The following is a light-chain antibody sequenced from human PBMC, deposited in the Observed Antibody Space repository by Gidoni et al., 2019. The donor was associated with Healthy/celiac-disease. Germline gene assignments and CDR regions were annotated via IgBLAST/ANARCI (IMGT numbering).Light chain of an antibody. V-gene: IGKV3-11*01. J-gene: IGKJ1*01. CDR2: DAS. CDR3: QQRSNWPTWT. Sequence: ETVLTQSPATLPLSPGERATLSCRASQSVRSYLAWYQQKPGQAPRLLIYDASNRATGIPARFSGSGSGTDFNLTISSLEPEAFAVYYCQQRSNWPTWTFGQGTKVEIK. CDR1: QSVRSY.